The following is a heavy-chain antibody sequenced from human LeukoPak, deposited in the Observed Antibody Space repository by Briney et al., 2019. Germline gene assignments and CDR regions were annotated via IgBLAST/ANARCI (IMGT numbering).Heavy chain of an antibody. J-gene: IGHJ4*02. Sequence: ASVKVSCKTSGYTFTNYYIHWVRQAPGQGLEWMGRIDPNTGGTKSAKNFQGRVTMTRDTSITTAYMGLSSLRSDDTAVYYCARETGGSFEYFDYWGQGTLVTVSS. D-gene: IGHD7-27*01. CDR3: ARETGGSFEYFDY. CDR1: GYTFTNYY. CDR2: IDPNTGGT. V-gene: IGHV1-2*06.